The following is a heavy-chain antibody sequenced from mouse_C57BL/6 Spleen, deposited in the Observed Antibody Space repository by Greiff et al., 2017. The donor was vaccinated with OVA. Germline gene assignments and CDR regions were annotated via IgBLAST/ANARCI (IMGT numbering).Heavy chain of an antibody. CDR2: IYPGSGST. CDR3: ARRYYYGSGAMDY. CDR1: GYTFTSYW. D-gene: IGHD1-1*01. Sequence: QVQLQQPGAELVKPGASVKMSCKASGYTFTSYWITWVKQRPGQGLEWIGDIYPGSGSTNYNEKFKSKATLTVDTSSSTAYMQLSSLTSEDSAVYYCARRYYYGSGAMDYWGQGTSVTGAS. V-gene: IGHV1-55*01. J-gene: IGHJ4*01.